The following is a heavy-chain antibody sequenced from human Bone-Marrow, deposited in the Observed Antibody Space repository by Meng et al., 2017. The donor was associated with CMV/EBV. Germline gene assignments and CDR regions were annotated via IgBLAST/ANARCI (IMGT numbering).Heavy chain of an antibody. V-gene: IGHV3-53*01. D-gene: IGHD6-19*01. Sequence: EVQLVESGGGLIQPGGSLRLSCAASGFTVSSNYMSWGRQAPGKGLEWVSVIYSGGSTYYADSVKGRFTISRDNSKNTLYLKMNSLSAEDTAVYYCERVGQWLSDYWGQGTLVTVSS. CDR2: IYSGGST. CDR3: ERVGQWLSDY. J-gene: IGHJ4*02. CDR1: GFTVSSNY.